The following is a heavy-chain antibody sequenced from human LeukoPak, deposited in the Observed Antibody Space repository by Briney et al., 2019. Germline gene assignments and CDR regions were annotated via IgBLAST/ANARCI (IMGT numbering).Heavy chain of an antibody. D-gene: IGHD3-22*01. CDR2: IYSGGST. Sequence: PGGSLRLSCAASGFTVSSNYMSWVRQAPGKGLEGVSVIYSGGSTYYADSVKGRFTISRDNSKNTLYLQMNSLRAEDTAVYYCARDSLYYDSSGYSPGFYYYWGQGTLVTVSS. V-gene: IGHV3-53*01. CDR1: GFTVSSNY. J-gene: IGHJ4*02. CDR3: ARDSLYYDSSGYSPGFYYY.